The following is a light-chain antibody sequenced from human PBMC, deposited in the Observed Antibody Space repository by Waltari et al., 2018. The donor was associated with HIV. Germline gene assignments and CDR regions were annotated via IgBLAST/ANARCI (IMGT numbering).Light chain of an antibody. V-gene: IGLV4-69*02. CDR1: GGHSSYA. CDR3: QTWDTGPWV. J-gene: IGLJ3*02. CDR2: LNSDGSH. Sequence: QLILTQSPSASASLGASVRLTCTLSGGHSSYAIAWHQLQPEKGPRYLMKLNSDGSHTQGDGIPDRFSGSSSGTERFLTISSLQSDDEADYYCQTWDTGPWVFGGGTKLTVL.